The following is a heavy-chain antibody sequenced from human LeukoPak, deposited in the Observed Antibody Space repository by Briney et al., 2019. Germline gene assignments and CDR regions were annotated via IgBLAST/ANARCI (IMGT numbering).Heavy chain of an antibody. CDR3: ARGFSGSYVDY. CDR2: IYHSGNT. Sequence: SETLSLTCAVYGGSFSGYYWSWIRQPPGKGLEWIGYIYHSGNTYYNPSLKSRVTISVDRSKNQFSLKLSSVTAADTAVYYCARGFSGSYVDYWGQGTLVTVSS. J-gene: IGHJ4*02. D-gene: IGHD1-26*01. V-gene: IGHV4-34*01. CDR1: GGSFSGYY.